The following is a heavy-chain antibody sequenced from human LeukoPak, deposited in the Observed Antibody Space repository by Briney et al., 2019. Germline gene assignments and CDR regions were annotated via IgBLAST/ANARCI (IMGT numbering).Heavy chain of an antibody. CDR1: GGSVSDYY. V-gene: IGHV4-59*02. CDR3: ASGAQDYYDSSGYYY. CDR2: IYHTGST. D-gene: IGHD3-22*01. J-gene: IGHJ4*02. Sequence: SETLSLTCTISGGSVSDYYWSWIRQSPGKGLEWIGYIYHTGSTSYSPSLKSRVTISADTSQNQFSLKLSSVTAADTAVYYCASGAQDYYDSSGYYYWGQGTPVTVSS.